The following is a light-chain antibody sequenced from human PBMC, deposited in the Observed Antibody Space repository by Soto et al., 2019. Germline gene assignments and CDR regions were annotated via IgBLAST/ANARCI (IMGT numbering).Light chain of an antibody. CDR2: GAS. V-gene: IGKV3D-20*02. J-gene: IGKJ5*01. CDR3: QQRSNWPPIT. Sequence: EIVLTQSPCTLSLSPGERATLSCRASQSVRSSHLAWYQQMPGQAPRLLIYGASNRATGIPDRFSGSGSGTDFTLTINILEPEDFAVYYCQQRSNWPPITFGQGTRLEIK. CDR1: QSVRSSH.